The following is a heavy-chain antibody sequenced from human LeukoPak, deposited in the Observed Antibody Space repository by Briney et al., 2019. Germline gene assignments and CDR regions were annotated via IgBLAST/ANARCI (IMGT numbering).Heavy chain of an antibody. CDR2: INWNGGST. CDR3: ARGLGSVGYSYGY. V-gene: IGHV3-20*04. Sequence: GGSLRLSCAASGFTFGSYAMHWVRQAPGKGLEWVSGINWNGGSTFYADSVKGRFTISRDNAKNALYLQMNSLRAEDTAVYYCARGLGSVGYSYGYWGQGTLVTVSS. CDR1: GFTFGSYA. D-gene: IGHD5-18*01. J-gene: IGHJ4*02.